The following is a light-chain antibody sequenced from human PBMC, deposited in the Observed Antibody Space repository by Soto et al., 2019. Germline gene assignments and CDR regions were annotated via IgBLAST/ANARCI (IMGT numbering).Light chain of an antibody. Sequence: DIVMTQSPDSLAVSLGERATINCKSSQSVLYSSNNKNYLAWYQQKPRQPPKLLIYWASTRESGVPGRFSGSRSGTDFTLTISSLQAEDVAVYFCQQYYSTPHTFGQGTKLEIK. CDR1: QSVLYSSNNKNY. CDR2: WAS. CDR3: QQYYSTPHT. V-gene: IGKV4-1*01. J-gene: IGKJ2*01.